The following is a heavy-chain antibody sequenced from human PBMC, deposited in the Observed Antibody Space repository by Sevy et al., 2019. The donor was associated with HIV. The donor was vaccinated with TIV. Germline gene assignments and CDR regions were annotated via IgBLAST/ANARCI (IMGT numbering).Heavy chain of an antibody. D-gene: IGHD2-15*01. CDR3: ARDLVIPATTDYFYYGMDV. J-gene: IGHJ6*02. V-gene: IGHV3-21*01. Sequence: GGSLRLSCAASGFTIRTYKMNWVPQAPGKGLEWVSSIISSSTYIYYADSVKGRFTISRDNAKNSLYLQISSLRAEDTAVYYCARDLVIPATTDYFYYGMDVWGQGTTVTVSS. CDR2: IISSSTYI. CDR1: GFTIRTYK.